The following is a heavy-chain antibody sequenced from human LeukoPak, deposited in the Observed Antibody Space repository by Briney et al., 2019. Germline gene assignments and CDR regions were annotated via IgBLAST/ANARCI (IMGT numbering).Heavy chain of an antibody. CDR1: GGSISSYY. CDR3: ARDKGSYYDILTGYQTPDAFDI. V-gene: IGHV4-59*01. J-gene: IGHJ3*02. Sequence: SETLSLTCTVSGGSISSYYWSWIRQPPGKGLEWIGYIYYSGSTNYNPSLKSRVTISVDTSKNQFSLKLSSVTAADTAVYYCARDKGSYYDILTGYQTPDAFDIWGQGTMVTVSS. CDR2: IYYSGST. D-gene: IGHD3-9*01.